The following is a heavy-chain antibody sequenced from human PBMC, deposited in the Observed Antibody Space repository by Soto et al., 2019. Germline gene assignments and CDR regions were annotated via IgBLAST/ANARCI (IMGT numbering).Heavy chain of an antibody. Sequence: PGGSLRLSCAASGFRFSGYGMHWVRQAPGKGLEWLAAISDDGSNKYYGDPVKGRFTISRDNSKNTLYLQMNSLRAEDTAVYYCAKGRGITMVRGVIPHWGQGTLVTVSS. CDR2: ISDDGSNK. D-gene: IGHD3-10*01. CDR1: GFRFSGYG. J-gene: IGHJ4*02. V-gene: IGHV3-30*18. CDR3: AKGRGITMVRGVIPH.